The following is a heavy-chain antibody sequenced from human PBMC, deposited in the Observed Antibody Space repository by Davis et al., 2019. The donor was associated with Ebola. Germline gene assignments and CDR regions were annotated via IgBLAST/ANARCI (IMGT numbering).Heavy chain of an antibody. V-gene: IGHV3-7*03. Sequence: PGGSLRLSCAASGLTSSSYWMSWVRQTPGKGLEWVANINQDGSGRYYVNSVKGRFTISRDNAHKSLYLQMNSLRVEDTAIYYCATDLFSSPPHYWGQGSLVTVSS. CDR2: INQDGSGR. D-gene: IGHD6-13*01. CDR3: ATDLFSSPPHY. J-gene: IGHJ4*02. CDR1: GLTSSSYW.